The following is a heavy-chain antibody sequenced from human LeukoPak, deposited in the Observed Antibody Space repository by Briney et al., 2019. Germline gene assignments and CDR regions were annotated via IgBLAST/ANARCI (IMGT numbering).Heavy chain of an antibody. CDR3: ARDRITGTTDYFDY. D-gene: IGHD1-7*01. Sequence: GGSLRLSCAASGFTFSSYWMNWVRQAPGKGLEWVSSISSSSSYIYYADSVKGRFTISRDNAKNSLYLQMNSLRAEDTAVYYCARDRITGTTDYFDYWGQGTLVTVSS. J-gene: IGHJ4*02. V-gene: IGHV3-21*01. CDR1: GFTFSSYW. CDR2: ISSSSSYI.